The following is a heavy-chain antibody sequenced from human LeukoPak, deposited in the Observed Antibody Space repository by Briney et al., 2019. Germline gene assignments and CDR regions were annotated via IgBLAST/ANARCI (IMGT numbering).Heavy chain of an antibody. J-gene: IGHJ4*02. Sequence: PGGSLRLSCAAPGFTFRNYAMTSVRHAPEERLEWVSPITGSVGTTYYAHSVKGRFTMSRDNSKKRQYLQMSSLRAEDTAVYYSAKGGVQYFGWSLEYWGQGTLVTVAS. CDR2: ITGSVGTT. CDR1: GFTFRNYA. V-gene: IGHV3-23*01. D-gene: IGHD3-9*01. CDR3: AKGGVQYFGWSLEY.